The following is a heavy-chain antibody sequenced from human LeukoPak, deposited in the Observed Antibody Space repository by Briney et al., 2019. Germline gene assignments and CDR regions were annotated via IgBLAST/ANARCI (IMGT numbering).Heavy chain of an antibody. D-gene: IGHD6-19*01. CDR3: ARDPYSSGWYDY. CDR2: ISYDGSNK. V-gene: IGHV3-30-3*01. J-gene: IGHJ4*02. CDR1: GFTFSSYA. Sequence: GGSLRLSCAASGFTFSSYAMHWVRQAPGKGLEWVAVISYDGSNKYYADSVKGRFTISRDNSKNTLYLQMNSLRAEDTAVYYCARDPYSSGWYDYWGQGTLVTVPS.